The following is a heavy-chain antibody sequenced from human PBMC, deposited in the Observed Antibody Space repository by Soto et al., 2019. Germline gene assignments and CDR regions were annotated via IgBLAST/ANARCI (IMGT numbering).Heavy chain of an antibody. D-gene: IGHD5-12*01. Sequence: QVQLVQSGAEVKKPGSSVKVSCKASGGTFSSYAISWVRQAPGQGLEWMGGIIPIFGTANSAQKFKGRVTITADECTSPAYMELSSLRSEDTAVYYCASSVAKYYYYGMDFWGQGTTVTVSS. CDR2: IIPIFGTA. V-gene: IGHV1-69*12. CDR1: GGTFSSYA. J-gene: IGHJ6*02. CDR3: ASSVAKYYYYGMDF.